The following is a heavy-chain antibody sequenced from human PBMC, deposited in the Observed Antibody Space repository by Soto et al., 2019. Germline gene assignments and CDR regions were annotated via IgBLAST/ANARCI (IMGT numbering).Heavy chain of an antibody. V-gene: IGHV3-23*01. CDR3: AKGARWWFGELSFDY. J-gene: IGHJ4*02. Sequence: EVQLLESGGGLVQPGGSLRLSCAASGFTFSSYAMSWVRQAPGKGLEWVSAISGSGGSTYYADSVKGRFTISTDNSENTLHLQINSLRAEDTAVYYCAKGARWWFGELSFDYWGQGTLVTVSS. D-gene: IGHD3-10*01. CDR1: GFTFSSYA. CDR2: ISGSGGST.